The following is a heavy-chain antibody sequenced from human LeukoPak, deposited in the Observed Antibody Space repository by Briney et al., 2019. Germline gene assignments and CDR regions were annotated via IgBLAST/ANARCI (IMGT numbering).Heavy chain of an antibody. J-gene: IGHJ6*02. CDR1: GYTFTSYG. CDR2: ISAYNGNT. CDR3: ARVFDFWSGYYQPPYYYGMDV. V-gene: IGHV1-18*01. D-gene: IGHD3-3*01. Sequence: ASVKVSCKASGYTFTSYGISWVRQAPGQGLEWMGWISAYNGNTNYAQKLQGRVTMTTDTSTSTAYMELRSLRSDDTAVYYCARVFDFWSGYYQPPYYYGMDVWGQGTTVTVSS.